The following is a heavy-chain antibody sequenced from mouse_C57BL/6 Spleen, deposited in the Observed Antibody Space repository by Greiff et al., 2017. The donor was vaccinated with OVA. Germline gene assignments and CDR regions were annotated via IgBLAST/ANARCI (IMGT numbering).Heavy chain of an antibody. Sequence: EVKLQESGGGLVQPGGSMKLSCAASGFTFSDAWMDWVRQSPEKGLEWVAEIRNKANNHATYYAESVKGRFTISRDDSKSSVYLQMNSLRAEDTGIYYCTSPYDYDGWFAYWGQGTLVTVSA. CDR1: GFTFSDAW. CDR2: IRNKANNHAT. D-gene: IGHD2-4*01. J-gene: IGHJ3*01. V-gene: IGHV6-6*01. CDR3: TSPYDYDGWFAY.